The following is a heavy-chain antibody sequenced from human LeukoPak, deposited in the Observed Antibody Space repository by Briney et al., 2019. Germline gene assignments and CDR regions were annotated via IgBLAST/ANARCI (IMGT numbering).Heavy chain of an antibody. V-gene: IGHV1-2*02. CDR2: INPNSGGT. CDR1: GYTFTGYY. D-gene: IGHD2-2*01. J-gene: IGHJ5*02. CDR3: ARVKLPAATLYGNWFDP. Sequence: ASVKVSCKASGYTFTGYYMHWVRQAPGQGLEGMGWINPNSGGTNYAQKFQGRVTMTRDTSISTAYMELSRLRSDDTAVYYCARVKLPAATLYGNWFDPWGQGTLVTVSS.